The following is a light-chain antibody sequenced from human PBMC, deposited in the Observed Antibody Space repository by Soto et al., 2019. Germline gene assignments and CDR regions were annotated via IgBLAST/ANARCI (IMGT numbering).Light chain of an antibody. J-gene: IGLJ3*02. CDR3: SSYTTSNTQV. V-gene: IGLV2-14*01. Sequence: QSALTQPASVSGSPGQSITISCTGTSSDVGTYNYFSWYQHRPGKAPKLMIYDVSYRPSGVSNRFSGSKSANTASLTISGLQAEDEADYYCSSYTTSNTQVFGGGTQLTVL. CDR2: DVS. CDR1: SSDVGTYNY.